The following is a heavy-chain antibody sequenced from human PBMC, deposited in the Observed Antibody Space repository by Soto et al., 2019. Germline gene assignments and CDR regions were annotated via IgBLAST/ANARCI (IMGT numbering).Heavy chain of an antibody. CDR2: IIPIFGTA. Sequence: VKVSCKASGGTFSSYAISWVRQAPGQGLEWMGGIIPIFGTANYAQKFQGRVTITADESTCTAYMELSSLRSEDTAVYYCASLYFDWLLATNYYYGMDVWGKGTTVTAAS. CDR3: ASLYFDWLLATNYYYGMDV. D-gene: IGHD3-9*01. J-gene: IGHJ6*04. CDR1: GGTFSSYA. V-gene: IGHV1-69*01.